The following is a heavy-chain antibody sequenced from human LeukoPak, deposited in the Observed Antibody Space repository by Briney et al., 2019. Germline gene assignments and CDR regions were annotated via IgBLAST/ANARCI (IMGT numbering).Heavy chain of an antibody. CDR1: GFTFSSYA. CDR3: AKSPYDFWSGYYSHYYYYYMDV. J-gene: IGHJ6*03. V-gene: IGHV3-23*01. D-gene: IGHD3-3*01. CDR2: ISGSGGST. Sequence: GGXLRLSCAASGFTFSSYAMSWVRQAPGKGLEWVSAISGSGGSTYYADSVKGRFTISRDNSKNTVYMQMNRLRDEDTAVYYCAKSPYDFWSGYYSHYYYYYMDVWGKGTTVTVSS.